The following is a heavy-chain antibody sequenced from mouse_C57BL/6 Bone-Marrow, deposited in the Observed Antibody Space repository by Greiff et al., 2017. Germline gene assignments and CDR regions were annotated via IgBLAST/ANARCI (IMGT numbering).Heavy chain of an antibody. J-gene: IGHJ3*01. CDR3: ARRDYYGSSYGGGFAY. CDR2: IYPGDGDT. Sequence: VQLQQSGPELVKPGASVKISCKASGYAFSSSWMNWVKQRPGKGLEWIGRIYPGDGDTNYNGKFKGKATLTADKSSSTAYMQLSSLTSEDSAVYFCARRDYYGSSYGGGFAYWGQGTLVTVSA. V-gene: IGHV1-82*01. CDR1: GYAFSSSW. D-gene: IGHD1-1*01.